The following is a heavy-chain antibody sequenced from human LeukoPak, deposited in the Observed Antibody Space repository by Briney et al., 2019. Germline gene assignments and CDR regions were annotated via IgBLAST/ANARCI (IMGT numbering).Heavy chain of an antibody. D-gene: IGHD2-21*01. CDR3: ARDAYFAL. CDR2: IKQDGSEK. CDR1: GFTLSTHW. V-gene: IGHV3-7*04. J-gene: IGHJ2*01. Sequence: GGTLRLSCAASGFTLSTHWMSWVRQAPGKGLEWGANIKQDGSEKYYLDSVKGRLTISRDNAKNTLYLQMNSLRAEDTAMYYCARDAYFALWGRGTLVTVSS.